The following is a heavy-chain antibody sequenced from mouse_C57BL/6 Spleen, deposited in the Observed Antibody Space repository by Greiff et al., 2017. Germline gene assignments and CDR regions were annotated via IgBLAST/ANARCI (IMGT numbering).Heavy chain of an antibody. J-gene: IGHJ4*01. CDR3: ARSGGHYYAMDY. CDR1: GYTFTSYW. V-gene: IGHV1-59*01. D-gene: IGHD3-3*01. Sequence: QVHVKQPGAELVRPGTSVKLSCKASGYTFTSYWMHWVKQRPGQGLEWIGVIDPSDSYTNYNQKFKGKATLTVDTSSSTAYMQLSSLTSEDSAVYYCARSGGHYYAMDYWGQGTSVTVSS. CDR2: IDPSDSYT.